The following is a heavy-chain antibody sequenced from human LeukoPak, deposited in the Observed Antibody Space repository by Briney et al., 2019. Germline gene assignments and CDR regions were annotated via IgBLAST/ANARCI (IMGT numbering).Heavy chain of an antibody. V-gene: IGHV3-23*01. D-gene: IGHD1-14*01. CDR1: GFTFSSYA. CDR3: ARDPRRHRGAFDI. J-gene: IGHJ3*02. Sequence: GSLRLSCAASGFTFSSYAMSWVRRAPGKGLEWVSAISGSGGSTYYADSVKGRFTISRDNSKNTLYPQMNSLRAEDTAVYYCARDPRRHRGAFDIWGQGTMVSVSS. CDR2: ISGSGGST.